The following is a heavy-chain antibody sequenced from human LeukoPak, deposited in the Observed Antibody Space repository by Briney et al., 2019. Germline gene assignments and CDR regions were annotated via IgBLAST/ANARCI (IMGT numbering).Heavy chain of an antibody. V-gene: IGHV1-69*01. CDR1: GGTFSSYA. CDR3: ARGIPQYYGSGSYSLDY. J-gene: IGHJ4*02. D-gene: IGHD3-10*01. CDR2: IIPIFGTA. Sequence: SVKVSCKASGGTFSSYAISWVRQAPGQGLEWMGGIIPIFGTANYAQKCQGRVTITADESTSTAYMELSSLRSEDTAVYYCARGIPQYYGSGSYSLDYWGQGTLVTVSS.